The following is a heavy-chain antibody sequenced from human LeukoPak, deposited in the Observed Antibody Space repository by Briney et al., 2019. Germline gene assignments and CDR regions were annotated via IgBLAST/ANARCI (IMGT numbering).Heavy chain of an antibody. CDR2: ISGSGGST. J-gene: IGHJ4*02. D-gene: IGHD1-26*01. CDR3: AKVDHSGSYLFDY. V-gene: IGHV3-23*01. CDR1: GFTFSSYA. Sequence: GGSLRLSCAASGFTFSSYAMSWVRQAPGKGLEWVSAISGSGGSTYYADSVKGRFTISRDNSKNTLYLQMNSLRAEDAAVYYCAKVDHSGSYLFDYWGQGTLVTVSS.